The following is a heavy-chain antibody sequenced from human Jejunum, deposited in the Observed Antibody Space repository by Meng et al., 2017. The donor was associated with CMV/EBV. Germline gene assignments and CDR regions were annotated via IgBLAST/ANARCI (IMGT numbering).Heavy chain of an antibody. J-gene: IGHJ4*02. V-gene: IGHV3-11*06. CDR1: GCTFDDYY. CDR3: ARDRYCTNGVCYTHFDS. CDR2: VSSVSSYT. D-gene: IGHD2-8*01. Sequence: VHLGESGGGLVKPGGSLTSYCAASGCTFDDYYMNWIRQASGNGLEGVSSVSSVSSYTNYADSVKGRFTISRDNAKNSLYLQMNSLRAEDTAVYYCARDRYCTNGVCYTHFDSWGQGTLVTVSS.